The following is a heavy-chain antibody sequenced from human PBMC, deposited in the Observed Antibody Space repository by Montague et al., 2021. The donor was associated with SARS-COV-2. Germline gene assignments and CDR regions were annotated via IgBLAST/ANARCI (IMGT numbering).Heavy chain of an antibody. V-gene: IGHV3-30*04. J-gene: IGHJ4*02. D-gene: IGHD3-16*02. Sequence: SLRLSFSASGFTFSSYAMYWVRQAPGKGLEWVAVISYDGSNKYYADSVKGRFTISRDNSKNTLYLRMNSLRAEDTAVYYCARDNYDYVWGSYRYIYWGQGTLVTVSS. CDR2: ISYDGSNK. CDR3: ARDNYDYVWGSYRYIY. CDR1: GFTFSSYA.